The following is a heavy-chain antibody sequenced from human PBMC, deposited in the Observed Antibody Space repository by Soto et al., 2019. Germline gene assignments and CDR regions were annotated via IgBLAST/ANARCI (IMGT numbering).Heavy chain of an antibody. CDR3: ARDGLVVQTAMERGYRYYMDV. CDR1: GFTFSNYW. J-gene: IGHJ6*03. V-gene: IGHV3-74*03. Sequence: EVQLVESGGGLVQPGGSLRLSCAASGFTFSNYWMHWVRQAPGKGLVWVSRVNSDGSSTTYADSVKGRFTISRDNAKNTLYLQMNSLSAEDTAVYFCARDGLVVQTAMERGYRYYMDVWGKGTTVTVSS. CDR2: VNSDGSST. D-gene: IGHD2-2*01.